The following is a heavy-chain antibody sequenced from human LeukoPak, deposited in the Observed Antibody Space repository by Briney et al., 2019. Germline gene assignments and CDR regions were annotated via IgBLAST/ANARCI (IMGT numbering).Heavy chain of an antibody. Sequence: SETLSLTCTVSGGSISSYYWSWIRQPPGKGLEWIGYIYYSGSTNYNPSLKSRVTISVDTSKNQFSLKLSSVTAADTAVYYCARALADDYSNWFDPWGREPWSPSPQ. CDR3: ARALADDYSNWFDP. CDR1: GGSISSYY. CDR2: IYYSGST. D-gene: IGHD4-11*01. V-gene: IGHV4-59*01. J-gene: IGHJ5*02.